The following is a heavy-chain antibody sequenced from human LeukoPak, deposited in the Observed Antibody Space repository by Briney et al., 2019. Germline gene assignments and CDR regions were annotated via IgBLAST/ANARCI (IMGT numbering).Heavy chain of an antibody. CDR2: IYYSGST. V-gene: IGHV4-39*01. CDR1: GGSISSSSYY. J-gene: IGHJ4*02. CDR3: ANWHLSFDY. Sequence: PPETLSLTCTVSGGSISSSSYYWGWIRQPPGKGLEWIGSIYYSGSTYYNPSLKSRVTISVDTSKNQFSLKLSSVTAADTAVYYCANWHLSFDYWGQGTLVTVSS. D-gene: IGHD1-20*01.